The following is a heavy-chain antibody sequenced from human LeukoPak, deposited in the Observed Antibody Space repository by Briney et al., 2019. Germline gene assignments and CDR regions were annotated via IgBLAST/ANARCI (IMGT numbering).Heavy chain of an antibody. D-gene: IGHD2-2*01. CDR1: GFTFSSYT. Sequence: GGSLRLSCAASGFTFSSYTMNWVRQAPGKGLEGFSSISGTGTYIYNADSVKGRFTLSRDNAKNSLYLQMNSLRAEDTAVYYCARDYCSSTSCFPSGTNYFDSWGQGTPVTVSS. J-gene: IGHJ4*02. CDR3: ARDYCSSTSCFPSGTNYFDS. CDR2: ISGTGTYI. V-gene: IGHV3-21*01.